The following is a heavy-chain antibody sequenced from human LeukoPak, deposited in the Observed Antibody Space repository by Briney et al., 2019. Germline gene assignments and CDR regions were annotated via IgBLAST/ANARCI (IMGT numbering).Heavy chain of an antibody. CDR1: GGSISSSSHY. CDR3: ARSGPYSSGWYHYLDY. J-gene: IGHJ4*02. D-gene: IGHD6-19*01. V-gene: IGHV4-39*01. Sequence: SETLSLTCTVSGGSISSSSHYWGWIRQPPGKGLEWIGSIYYSGSTYYNPSLKSRVTISVDTSKNQFSLKLSSVTAADTAVYYCARSGPYSSGWYHYLDYWGQGTLVTVSS. CDR2: IYYSGST.